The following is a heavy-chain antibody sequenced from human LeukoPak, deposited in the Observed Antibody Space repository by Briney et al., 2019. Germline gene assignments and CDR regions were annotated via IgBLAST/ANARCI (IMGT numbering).Heavy chain of an antibody. J-gene: IGHJ4*02. D-gene: IGHD3-10*01. Sequence: GGSLRLSCAASGFTFSSFGMSWVRQAPGKGLEWVSAISSTGGTAYYADSVKGRFTISRDNAKNSLYLQMNSLRAEDTAVYYCARGSLVHYYGSGSYRIRAGFDSWGQGTLVTVSS. V-gene: IGHV3-23*01. CDR1: GFTFSSFG. CDR2: ISSTGGTA. CDR3: ARGSLVHYYGSGSYRIRAGFDS.